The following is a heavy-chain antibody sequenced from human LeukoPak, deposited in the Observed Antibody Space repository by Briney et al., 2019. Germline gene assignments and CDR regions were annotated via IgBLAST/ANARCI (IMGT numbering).Heavy chain of an antibody. J-gene: IGHJ4*02. D-gene: IGHD6-19*01. V-gene: IGHV5-51*01. Sequence: GESLKISFKGSRYSFTSYWIGWVRRMPGKGVEWMGIIYPGDSDTRYSPSFQGQVTISADKSISTAYLQWSSLKASDTAMYYCARLAVADYYFDYWGQGTLVTVSS. CDR1: RYSFTSYW. CDR2: IYPGDSDT. CDR3: ARLAVADYYFDY.